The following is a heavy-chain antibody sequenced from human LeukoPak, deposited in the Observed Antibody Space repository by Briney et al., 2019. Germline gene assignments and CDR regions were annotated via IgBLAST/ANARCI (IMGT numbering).Heavy chain of an antibody. CDR3: AKDYERLGYSSGFFDY. D-gene: IGHD6-19*01. Sequence: GGSLRLSCAASGFTFDDYAMPWVRQAPGKGLEWVSGISWNSGSIGYADSVKGRFTISRDNAKNSLYLQMNSLRAEDTALYYCAKDYERLGYSSGFFDYWGQGTLVTVSS. CDR2: ISWNSGSI. V-gene: IGHV3-9*01. CDR1: GFTFDDYA. J-gene: IGHJ4*02.